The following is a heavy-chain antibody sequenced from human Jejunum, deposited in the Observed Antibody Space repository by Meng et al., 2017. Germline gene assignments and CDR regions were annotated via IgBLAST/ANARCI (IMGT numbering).Heavy chain of an antibody. CDR3: ARWTPTRTGYYFDY. CDR2: IYSSGST. Sequence: QLQESGPGLVKPPETLSLTSSVPGDSIRSYYWSWIRQSSGKGLEWIGYIYSSGSTNYNPYLKSRVTISVDTSKNQFSLKVSSVTAADTAVYYCARWTPTRTGYYFDYWGQGTLVTVSS. J-gene: IGHJ4*02. V-gene: IGHV4-59*01. CDR1: GDSIRSYY. D-gene: IGHD1-14*01.